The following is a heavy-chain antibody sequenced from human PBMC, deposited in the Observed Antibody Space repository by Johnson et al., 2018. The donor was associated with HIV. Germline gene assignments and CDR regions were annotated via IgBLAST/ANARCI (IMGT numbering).Heavy chain of an antibody. V-gene: IGHV3-NL1*01. CDR3: ARVRGLIAFDI. D-gene: IGHD3-22*01. CDR1: GFTFSSYA. Sequence: QVQLVESGGGVVQPGKSLRLSCAASGFTFSSYAIHWVRQAPGKGLEWVSVIYSGGSTYYADSVKGRFTISRDNSKNTLYLQMNSLRAEDTAVYYCARVRGLIAFDIWGQGTMVTVSS. CDR2: IYSGGST. J-gene: IGHJ3*02.